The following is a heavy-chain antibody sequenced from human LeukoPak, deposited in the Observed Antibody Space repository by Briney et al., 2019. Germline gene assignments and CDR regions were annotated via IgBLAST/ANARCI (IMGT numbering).Heavy chain of an antibody. J-gene: IGHJ4*02. CDR3: ARIDTAIETIDY. V-gene: IGHV4-59*01. Sequence: SETLSLTCTVSGGSISSYYWSWIWQPPGKGLEWIGYIYYSGSSNYNPSLKSRVTISVDTSKNQFSLKLSSVTAADTAVYYCARIDTAIETIDYWGQGTLVTVSS. D-gene: IGHD5-18*01. CDR1: GGSISSYY. CDR2: IYYSGSS.